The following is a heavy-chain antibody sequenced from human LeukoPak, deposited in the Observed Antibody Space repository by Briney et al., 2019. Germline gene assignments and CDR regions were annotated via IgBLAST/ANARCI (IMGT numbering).Heavy chain of an antibody. D-gene: IGHD2-2*03. CDR1: GYTFTSCG. V-gene: IGHV1-18*01. Sequence: ASVKASCKASGYTFTSCGISWVRQAPGQGLEWMGWISAYNGNTNYAQKLQGRVTMTTDTSTSTAYMELRSLRSDDTAVYYCARDLMDIVVVPAAMDYWGQGTLVTVSS. J-gene: IGHJ4*02. CDR3: ARDLMDIVVVPAAMDY. CDR2: ISAYNGNT.